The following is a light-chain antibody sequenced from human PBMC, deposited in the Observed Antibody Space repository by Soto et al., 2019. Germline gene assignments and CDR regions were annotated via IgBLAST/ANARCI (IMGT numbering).Light chain of an antibody. CDR2: EVS. CDR1: SSDVGSYNL. J-gene: IGLJ1*01. CDR3: CSYAGSSTYV. Sequence: QSVLTQPASLSWSPGQSITLSCTGTSSDVGSYNLVSWYQQHPGKAPKVMIYEVSKRPSGVPNRFSGSKSGNTASLTISGLQAEDEADYYCCSYAGSSTYVFGTGTKVTVL. V-gene: IGLV2-23*02.